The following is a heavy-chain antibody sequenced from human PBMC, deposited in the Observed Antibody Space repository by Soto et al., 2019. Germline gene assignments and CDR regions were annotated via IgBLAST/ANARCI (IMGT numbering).Heavy chain of an antibody. CDR1: GFSLSTSGVG. V-gene: IGHV2-5*02. Sequence: ESGPTLVNPTQTLTLTCTFSGFSLSTSGVGLGWIRQPPGKALEWLAIIDWDDDKRYSPSLKSRLTITKGTSKNHVVLTMTNMDPVDTATYYCARHIPSGYNDAFDTWGQGTMVTVSS. CDR3: ARHIPSGYNDAFDT. J-gene: IGHJ3*02. CDR2: IDWDDDK. D-gene: IGHD3-9*01.